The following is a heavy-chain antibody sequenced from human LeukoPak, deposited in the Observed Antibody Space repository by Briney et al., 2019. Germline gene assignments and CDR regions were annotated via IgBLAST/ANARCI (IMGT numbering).Heavy chain of an antibody. D-gene: IGHD3-22*01. CDR2: INHSGST. V-gene: IGHV4-34*01. CDR3: ARNSVPSFYSDTSGYFYY. CDR1: GGSFSGYY. J-gene: IGHJ4*02. Sequence: PSETLSLTRGVSGGSFSGYYFRWVRQSPEKGLEWIGEINHSGSTNYNPSLKSRVTISVDTAKTQISLKLNSVTAADTAVYYCARNSVPSFYSDTSGYFYYWGQGTLVTVSS.